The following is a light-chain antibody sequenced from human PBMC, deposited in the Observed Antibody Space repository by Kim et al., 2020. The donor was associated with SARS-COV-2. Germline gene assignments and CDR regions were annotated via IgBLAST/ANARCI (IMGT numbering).Light chain of an antibody. Sequence: ASVGDRVTITCRAGQGLGSWLAWYQQKPGKPPNLLIYAASRLQDGVPSRFSASESGTDFTLTITSVQPEDFATYFCQQAKAFPITFDQGTRLEIK. CDR1: QGLGSW. J-gene: IGKJ5*01. V-gene: IGKV1-12*01. CDR3: QQAKAFPIT. CDR2: AAS.